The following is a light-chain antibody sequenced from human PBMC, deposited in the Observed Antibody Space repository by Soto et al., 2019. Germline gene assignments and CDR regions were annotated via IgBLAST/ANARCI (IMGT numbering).Light chain of an antibody. CDR3: QHSYSTPPT. J-gene: IGKJ4*01. V-gene: IGKV1-39*01. CDR1: QSISSY. Sequence: DIQMTQSPSSLSASVGDRVTITCRASQSISSYLNWYQEKPGKAPKLLIYAASSLQSGVPSRFSGSGSGTDFTLSISSLQPEDSATYYCQHSYSTPPTFGGGTKVEIK. CDR2: AAS.